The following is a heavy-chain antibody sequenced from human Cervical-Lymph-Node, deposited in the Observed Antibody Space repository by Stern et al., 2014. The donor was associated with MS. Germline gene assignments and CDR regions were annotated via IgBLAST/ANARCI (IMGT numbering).Heavy chain of an antibody. CDR2: INGGNGNT. V-gene: IGHV1-3*03. CDR1: GYIFTNYA. J-gene: IGHJ4*02. Sequence: VQLVESGAEVKKPGASVKISCKASGYIFTNYAMHWVRQAPGQRLEWMGWINGGNGNTKYSREFQGRVTITRDTSASTAYMNLISLTSDDTAVYYCASRRQWPFDYWGPGTLVTVSS. CDR3: ASRRQWPFDY. D-gene: IGHD6-19*01.